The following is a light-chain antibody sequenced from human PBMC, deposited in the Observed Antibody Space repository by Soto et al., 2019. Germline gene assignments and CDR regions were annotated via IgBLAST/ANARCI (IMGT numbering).Light chain of an antibody. CDR3: QQYNTYST. CDR2: KAS. J-gene: IGKJ1*01. Sequence: TQMTQSPCTLSASVGDTVTITFRASQSISTRMAWYQQKPGKAPKLLIYKASTLESGVTSRFSGSGSGTEFTLPISSLQVDDFATYYCQQYNTYSTFGQGTKVEIK. CDR1: QSISTR. V-gene: IGKV1-5*03.